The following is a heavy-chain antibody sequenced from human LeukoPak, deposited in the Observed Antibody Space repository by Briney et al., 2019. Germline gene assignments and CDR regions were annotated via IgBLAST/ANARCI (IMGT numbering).Heavy chain of an antibody. CDR3: ATVTYYYDSSGYKAGFDP. D-gene: IGHD3-22*01. J-gene: IGHJ5*02. V-gene: IGHV1-69*05. Sequence: SVKVSCKASGGTFSSYTISWVRQAPGQGLEWMGRIIPIFGTANYAQKFQGRVTITTDESTSTAYMELSSLRSEDTAVYYCATVTYYYDSSGYKAGFDPWGQGTLVTVSS. CDR2: IIPIFGTA. CDR1: GGTFSSYT.